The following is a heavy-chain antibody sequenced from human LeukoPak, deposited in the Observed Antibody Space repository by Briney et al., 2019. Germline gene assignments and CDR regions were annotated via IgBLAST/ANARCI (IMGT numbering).Heavy chain of an antibody. V-gene: IGHV3-30*18. Sequence: QPGGSLRLSCAASGFTFSIYGTHWVRQAPGKGLEWVAVIAEDGKTTYYADSVKGRFTISRDNSKNTVSLQMESLRAEDTALYYCAKDYAVGSIDYWGQGTLVTVSS. CDR1: GFTFSIYG. J-gene: IGHJ4*02. D-gene: IGHD3-16*01. CDR3: AKDYAVGSIDY. CDR2: IAEDGKTT.